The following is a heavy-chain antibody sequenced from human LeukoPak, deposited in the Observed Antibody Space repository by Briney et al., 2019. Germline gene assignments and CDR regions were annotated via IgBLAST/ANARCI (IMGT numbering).Heavy chain of an antibody. J-gene: IGHJ6*02. CDR3: AKDQGDYDFWSGYYNYYYYGMDV. V-gene: IGHV3-30*18. CDR2: ISYDGSNK. Sequence: GRSLRLSCAASGFTCSSYGMHWVRQAPGKGLEWVAVISYDGSNKYYADSVKGRFTISRDNSKNTLYLQMNSLRAEDTAVYYCAKDQGDYDFWSGYYNYYYYGMDVWGQGTTVTVSS. CDR1: GFTCSSYG. D-gene: IGHD3-3*01.